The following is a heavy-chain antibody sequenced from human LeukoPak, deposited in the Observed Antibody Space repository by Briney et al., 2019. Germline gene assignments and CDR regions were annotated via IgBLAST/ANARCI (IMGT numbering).Heavy chain of an antibody. D-gene: IGHD5-24*01. CDR3: ASLRRDGYNWDAFDI. CDR1: GDSMSSFY. J-gene: IGHJ3*02. CDR2: IYTSGVT. Sequence: PSETLSLTCTVSGDSMSSFYWDWIRQPAGKGLQWIGRIYTSGVTNYNPSLKSRVTMSVDTSSNQFSLKLNSVTAADTAVYYCASLRRDGYNWDAFDIWGQGTMVTVSS. V-gene: IGHV4-4*07.